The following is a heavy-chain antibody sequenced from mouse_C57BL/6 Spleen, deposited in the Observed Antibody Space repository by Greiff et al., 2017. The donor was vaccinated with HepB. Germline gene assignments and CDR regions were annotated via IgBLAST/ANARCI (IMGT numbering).Heavy chain of an antibody. CDR1: GYAFSSSW. CDR3: ARDYGSSFDV. D-gene: IGHD1-1*01. Sequence: QVQLQQSGPELVKPGASVKISCKASGYAFSSSWMNWVKQRPGKGLEWIGRIYPGDGDTNYNGKFKGKATLTADNSSSTAYMQLSSLTSEDSAVYFCARDYGSSFDVWGTGTTVTVSS. J-gene: IGHJ1*03. CDR2: IYPGDGDT. V-gene: IGHV1-82*01.